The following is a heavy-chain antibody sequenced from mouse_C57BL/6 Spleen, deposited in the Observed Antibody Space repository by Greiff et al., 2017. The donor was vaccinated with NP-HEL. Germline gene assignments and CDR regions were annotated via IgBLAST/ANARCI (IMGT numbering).Heavy chain of an antibody. CDR3: ARERDSSGYPFAD. CDR2: ISDGGSYT. CDR1: GFTFSSYA. J-gene: IGHJ3*01. Sequence: EVQVVESGGGLVKPGGSLKLSCAASGFTFSSYAMSWVRQTPEKRLEWVATISDGGSYTYYPDNVKGRFTISRDNAKNNLHLQMRKLKSEDTAMYYCARERDSSGYPFADWGQGTLVTVSA. D-gene: IGHD3-2*02. V-gene: IGHV5-4*01.